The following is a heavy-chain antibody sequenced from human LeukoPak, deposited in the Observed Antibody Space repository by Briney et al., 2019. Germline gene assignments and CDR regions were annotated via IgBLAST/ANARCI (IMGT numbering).Heavy chain of an antibody. CDR2: IASVGAT. J-gene: IGHJ4*02. CDR3: VRGGEIGLDY. CDR1: GYTFSTFD. D-gene: IGHD3-16*01. Sequence: GGSLRLSCAASGYTFSTFDMHWVRQPSGRGLEWVSSIASVGATFYAGSVKGRFTISREDAKNSLYLQMNSLRAGDTAVYYCVRGGEIGLDYWGQGALVNVYS. V-gene: IGHV3-13*01.